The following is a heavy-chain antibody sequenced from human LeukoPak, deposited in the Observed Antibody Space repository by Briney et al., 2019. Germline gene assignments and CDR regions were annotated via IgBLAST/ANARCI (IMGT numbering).Heavy chain of an antibody. CDR1: GYTLTELS. V-gene: IGHV1-24*01. D-gene: IGHD6-19*01. CDR3: ATGYSSGWSY. J-gene: IGHJ4*02. Sequence: EASVKVSCKVSGYTLTELSMHWVRQAPGEGLEWMGGFDPEDGETIYAQKFQGRVTMTEDTSTDTAYMELSSLRSEDTAVYYCATGYSSGWSYWGQGTLVTVSS. CDR2: FDPEDGET.